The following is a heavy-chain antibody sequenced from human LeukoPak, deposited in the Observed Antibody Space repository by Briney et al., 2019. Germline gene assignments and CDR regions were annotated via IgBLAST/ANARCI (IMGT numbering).Heavy chain of an antibody. CDR1: GFTFSSYW. V-gene: IGHV3-7*03. D-gene: IGHD3-16*01. J-gene: IGHJ6*04. Sequence: GGSLRLSCAASGFTFSSYWMSWVRQAPGKGLEWVANIKQDGSEKYYVDSVKGRFTISRDNAKNSLYLQMNSLRAEDTAVYYCARDPRGNYYYGMDVWGKGTTVTVSS. CDR3: ARDPRGNYYYGMDV. CDR2: IKQDGSEK.